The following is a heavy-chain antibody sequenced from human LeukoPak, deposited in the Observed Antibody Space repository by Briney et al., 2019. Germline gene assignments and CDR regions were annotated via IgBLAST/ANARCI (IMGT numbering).Heavy chain of an antibody. CDR3: ARVLFNYGQLAFDC. CDR2: LYSGGST. V-gene: IGHV3-66*01. D-gene: IGHD3-10*01. J-gene: IGHJ4*02. Sequence: PGGSLRLSCAASGFTVSSNYMSWVRQAPGMGLEWVSILYSGGSTNYADSVRGRFTISRDNSKNTLYLQMNSLRAEDTAVYYCARVLFNYGQLAFDCWGLGTLVTVSS. CDR1: GFTVSSNY.